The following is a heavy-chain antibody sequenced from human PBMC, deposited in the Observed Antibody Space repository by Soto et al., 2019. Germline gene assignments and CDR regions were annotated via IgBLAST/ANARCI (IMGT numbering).Heavy chain of an antibody. V-gene: IGHV1-69*12. Sequence: QVQLVQSGAEVKKPGSSLKVSCKASGGNFTNYAIIWVRQGPGQGLEWMGGIAPIFGTADYAQKFQGRVTIIADESTSTAYMGLGSLRSEDTAIYYCAREGITIVRGGRNYHYHGMDVWGQGTAVTVSS. CDR2: IAPIFGTA. J-gene: IGHJ6*02. CDR3: AREGITIVRGGRNYHYHGMDV. D-gene: IGHD3-10*01. CDR1: GGNFTNYA.